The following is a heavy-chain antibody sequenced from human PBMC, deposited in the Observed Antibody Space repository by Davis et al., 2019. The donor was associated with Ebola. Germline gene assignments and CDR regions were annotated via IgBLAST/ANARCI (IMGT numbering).Heavy chain of an antibody. CDR3: AKVDDFDSLYYYGMDV. D-gene: IGHD3-3*01. Sequence: SVKVSCKASGGTFSNYAISWVRQAPGQGLDWMGGIIPVFGIPKYAQKLQGRVTITADESTSTAYMELSNLRSEDTATYYCAKVDDFDSLYYYGMDVWGQGTTVTVSS. J-gene: IGHJ6*02. CDR1: GGTFSNYA. V-gene: IGHV1-69*13. CDR2: IIPVFGIP.